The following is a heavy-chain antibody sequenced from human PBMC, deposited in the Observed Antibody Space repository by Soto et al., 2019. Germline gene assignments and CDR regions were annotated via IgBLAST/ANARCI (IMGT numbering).Heavy chain of an antibody. J-gene: IGHJ5*02. V-gene: IGHV1-8*01. Sequence: ASVKVSCQASGYTFTSYDINWVRQATGQGLEWMGWMNPNSGNTGYAQKFQGRVTMTRNTSISTAYMELSSLRSEDTAVYYCARARITMVRGVIPGPGNWFDPWGQGTLVTVSP. D-gene: IGHD3-10*01. CDR3: ARARITMVRGVIPGPGNWFDP. CDR2: MNPNSGNT. CDR1: GYTFTSYD.